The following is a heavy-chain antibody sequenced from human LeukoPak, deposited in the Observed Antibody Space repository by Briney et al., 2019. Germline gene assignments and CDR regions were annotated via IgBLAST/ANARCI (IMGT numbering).Heavy chain of an antibody. CDR3: ARGGLLRWFGESLHVDY. CDR1: GGTFSSYA. D-gene: IGHD3-10*01. V-gene: IGHV1-69*04. J-gene: IGHJ4*02. Sequence: SVKVSCKASGGTFSSYAISWVRQAPGQGLEWMGRIIPILGIANYAQKFQGSVTITADKSTSTAYMELSGLRSEDTAVYYCARGGLLRWFGESLHVDYWGQGTLVTVSS. CDR2: IIPILGIA.